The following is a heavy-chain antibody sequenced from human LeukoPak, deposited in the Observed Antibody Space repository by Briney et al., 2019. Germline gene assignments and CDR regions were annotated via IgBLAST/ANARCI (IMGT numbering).Heavy chain of an antibody. Sequence: PSETLSLTCTVSGGSISSGSYYWSWIRQPAGKGLEWIGRIYTSGSTNYNPSLKSRVTISVDTSKNQFSLKLSSVTAADTAVYYCARTMVRGVWDYWGQGTLVTVFS. CDR2: IYTSGST. J-gene: IGHJ4*02. V-gene: IGHV4-61*02. D-gene: IGHD3-10*01. CDR1: GGSISSGSYY. CDR3: ARTMVRGVWDY.